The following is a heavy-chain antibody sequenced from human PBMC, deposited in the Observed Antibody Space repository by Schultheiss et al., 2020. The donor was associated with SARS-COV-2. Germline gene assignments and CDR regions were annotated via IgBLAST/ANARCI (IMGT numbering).Heavy chain of an antibody. Sequence: ASVKVSCKASGYTFTSYDINWVRQATGQGLEWMGWINPNSGGTNYAQKFQGRVTMTRDTSISTAYMELSSLRSEDTAMYYCARDSCSGGSCYLRWFDPWGQGTLVTVSS. V-gene: IGHV1-2*02. CDR1: GYTFTSYD. J-gene: IGHJ5*02. CDR3: ARDSCSGGSCYLRWFDP. CDR2: INPNSGGT. D-gene: IGHD2-15*01.